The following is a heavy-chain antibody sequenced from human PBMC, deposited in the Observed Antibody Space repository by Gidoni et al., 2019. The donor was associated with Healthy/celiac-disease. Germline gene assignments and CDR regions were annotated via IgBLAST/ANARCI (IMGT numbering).Heavy chain of an antibody. J-gene: IGHJ6*02. CDR1: GYPVTRYG. V-gene: IGHV1-18*01. CDR3: ARDSYSSGWYPPYYGMDV. D-gene: IGHD6-19*01. CDR2: IISYNGNT. Sequence: QVQLVQSGAEVKKPGASVKVPCKASGYPVTRYGLSWVRQAPGQGLEWMGWIISYNGNTNYAQKLQGRVTMTTDTSTSTAYMELRSLRSDDTAVYYCARDSYSSGWYPPYYGMDVWGQGTTVTVSS.